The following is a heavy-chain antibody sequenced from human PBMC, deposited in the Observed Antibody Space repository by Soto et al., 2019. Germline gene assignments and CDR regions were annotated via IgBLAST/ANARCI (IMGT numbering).Heavy chain of an antibody. D-gene: IGHD5-12*01. CDR2: INQDGGEK. J-gene: IGHJ4*02. CDR3: ARGSGYNSYDY. CDR1: AFTFSTFW. Sequence: GGSLRLSCAASAFTFSTFWMSWVRQAPGKGLEWVANINQDGGEKDYVDSVQGRFTISRDNAKNSLYLQMNSLRAEDTAVYYCARGSGYNSYDYWGQGTLVTVSS. V-gene: IGHV3-7*01.